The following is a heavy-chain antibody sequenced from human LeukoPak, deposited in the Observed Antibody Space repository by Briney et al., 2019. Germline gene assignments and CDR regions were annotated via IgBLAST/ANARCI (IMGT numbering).Heavy chain of an antibody. D-gene: IGHD6-25*01. V-gene: IGHV4-30-2*01. J-gene: IGHJ4*02. Sequence: SETLSLTCTVSGGSISSSSYSWSWIRQPPGKGLEWIGYISRSGSTYSNPSLKSRVTVSVDRSKNQFSLTLSAVTAADTAVYYCARGLHSSGWPLDYWGQGVLVTVSS. CDR2: ISRSGST. CDR1: GGSISSSSYS. CDR3: ARGLHSSGWPLDY.